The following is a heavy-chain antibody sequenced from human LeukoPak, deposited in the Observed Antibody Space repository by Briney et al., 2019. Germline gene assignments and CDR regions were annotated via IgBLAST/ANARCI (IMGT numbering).Heavy chain of an antibody. D-gene: IGHD2-2*01. Sequence: ASVKVSCKASGGIFSSYAISWVRQAPGQGLEWMGGIITIFGTANYAQKFQGRVTITTDESTSTAYLELSSLRSEDTAVYYCVRFPPRCSSTSCYDYCGQGALVTVSS. CDR1: GGIFSSYA. CDR3: VRFPPRCSSTSCYDY. V-gene: IGHV1-69*05. J-gene: IGHJ4*02. CDR2: IITIFGTA.